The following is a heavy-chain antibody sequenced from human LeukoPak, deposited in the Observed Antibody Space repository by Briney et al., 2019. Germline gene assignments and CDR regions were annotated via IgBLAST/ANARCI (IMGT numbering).Heavy chain of an antibody. D-gene: IGHD3-10*01. Sequence: ASVKVSCKASGSTFTGYYMHWVRQAPGQGLEWMGWINPNSGGTNYAQKFQGRVTMTRDTSISTAYMELSRLRSDDTAVYYCARDSPDGSGTYYNDSPDYWGQGTLVTVSS. CDR3: ARDSPDGSGTYYNDSPDY. J-gene: IGHJ4*02. V-gene: IGHV1-2*02. CDR1: GSTFTGYY. CDR2: INPNSGGT.